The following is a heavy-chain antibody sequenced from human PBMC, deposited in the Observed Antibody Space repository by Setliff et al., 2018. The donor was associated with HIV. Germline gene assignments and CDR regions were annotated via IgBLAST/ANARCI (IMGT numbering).Heavy chain of an antibody. CDR3: ARDQSEERWRQLEDNYYYAMDV. J-gene: IGHJ6*02. Sequence: SVKVSCKSSGGIFSSYAFSWVRQAPGQGLQWMGGIIPIVGTPNHAQKFQGRVTITADDSTSTAYMELTSLRSEDTAVYFCARDQSEERWRQLEDNYYYAMDVWGQGTTVTVSS. D-gene: IGHD1-1*01. V-gene: IGHV1-69*13. CDR1: GGIFSSYA. CDR2: IIPIVGTP.